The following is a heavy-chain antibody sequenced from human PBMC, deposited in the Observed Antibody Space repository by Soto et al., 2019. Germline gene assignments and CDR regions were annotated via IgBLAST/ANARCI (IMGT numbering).Heavy chain of an antibody. Sequence: PGGSLRLSCAASGFTVSSNYMSWVRQAPGKGLXWVSVIYSGGSTYYADSVKGRFTISRHNSKNTLYLQMNSLRAEDTAVYYCASAMYYYDSSGYPQFDAFDIWGQGTMVTVSS. CDR2: IYSGGST. D-gene: IGHD3-22*01. V-gene: IGHV3-53*04. J-gene: IGHJ3*02. CDR1: GFTVSSNY. CDR3: ASAMYYYDSSGYPQFDAFDI.